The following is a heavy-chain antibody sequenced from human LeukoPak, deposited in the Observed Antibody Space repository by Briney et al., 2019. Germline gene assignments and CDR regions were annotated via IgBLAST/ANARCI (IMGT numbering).Heavy chain of an antibody. CDR2: IYYSGST. Sequence: SETLSLTCTVSGGSISSYYWSWIRQPPGRGLEWIGYIYYSGSTNYNPSLKSRVTISVDTSKNQFSLKLSSVTAADTAVYYCARERLGELSDAFDIWGQGTMVTVSS. V-gene: IGHV4-59*01. CDR1: GGSISSYY. D-gene: IGHD3-16*02. J-gene: IGHJ3*02. CDR3: ARERLGELSDAFDI.